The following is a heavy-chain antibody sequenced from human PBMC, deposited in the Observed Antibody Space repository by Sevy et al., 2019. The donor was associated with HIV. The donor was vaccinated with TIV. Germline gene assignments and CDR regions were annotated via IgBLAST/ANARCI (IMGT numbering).Heavy chain of an antibody. CDR2: ISSSGSTI. CDR1: GFTFSDYY. Sequence: GGSLRLSCAASGFTFSDYYMSWIRQAPGKGLEWVSYISSSGSTIYYADSVKGRFTISRDNAKNSLYLQMNSLSAEDTAVYYCVLTGTLKGRYYYGMDVWGQGTTVTVSS. CDR3: VLTGTLKGRYYYGMDV. D-gene: IGHD1-7*01. V-gene: IGHV3-11*01. J-gene: IGHJ6*02.